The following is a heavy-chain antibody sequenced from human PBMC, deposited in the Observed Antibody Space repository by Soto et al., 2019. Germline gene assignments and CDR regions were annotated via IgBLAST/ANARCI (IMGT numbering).Heavy chain of an antibody. J-gene: IGHJ6*03. V-gene: IGHV4-59*01. Sequence: PSETLSLTCTVSGGSISSYYWSWIRQPPGKGLEWIGYIYYSGSTNYNPSLKSRDTISVDTSKNQFSLKLSSVTAADTAVYYCARTQAGYDFWCCYYRSPVEYYYYYMDVWGKGTTVTVSS. CDR1: GGSISSYY. D-gene: IGHD3-3*01. CDR2: IYYSGST. CDR3: ARTQAGYDFWCCYYRSPVEYYYYYMDV.